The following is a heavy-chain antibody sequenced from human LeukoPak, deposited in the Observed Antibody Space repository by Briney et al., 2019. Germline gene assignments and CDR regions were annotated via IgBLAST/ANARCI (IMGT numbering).Heavy chain of an antibody. CDR3: AKDAVYCSSTSCYGREGGEIDY. J-gene: IGHJ4*02. CDR1: GFTFSSYA. V-gene: IGHV3-30*18. CDR2: ISYDGSNK. Sequence: PGGSLRLSCAASGFTFSSYAMHWVRQAPGKGLEWVAVISYDGSNKYYADSVKGRFTISRDNSKNTLYLQMNSLRAEDTAVCYCAKDAVYCSSTSCYGREGGEIDYWGQGTLVTVSS. D-gene: IGHD2-2*01.